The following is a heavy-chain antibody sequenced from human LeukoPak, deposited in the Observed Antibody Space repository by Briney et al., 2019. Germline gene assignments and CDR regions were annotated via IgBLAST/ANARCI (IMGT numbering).Heavy chain of an antibody. D-gene: IGHD3-22*01. CDR1: GGSISSYY. Sequence: PSETLSLTCTVSGGSISSYYWSWIRQPPGKGLEWIGYIYYSGSTNYNPSLKSRVTISVDTSKNQFSLKLSSVTAADTAVYYCARSPYYYDSSGVYYFDYWGQGTLVTVSS. CDR3: ARSPYYYDSSGVYYFDY. V-gene: IGHV4-59*08. CDR2: IYYSGST. J-gene: IGHJ4*02.